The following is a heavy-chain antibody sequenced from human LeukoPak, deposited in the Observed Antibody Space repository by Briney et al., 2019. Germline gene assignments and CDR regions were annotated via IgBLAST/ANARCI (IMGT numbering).Heavy chain of an antibody. D-gene: IGHD4-17*01. V-gene: IGHV3-23*01. CDR3: ARGSSDYGDYGVFDY. CDR2: ISGSGGST. Sequence: GGSLRLSCAASGFTFSSYAMSWVRQAPGKGLEWVSAISGSGGSTYYADSVKGRFTISRDNSKNTLYLQMNSLRAEDTAVYYCARGSSDYGDYGVFDYWGQGTLVTVSS. J-gene: IGHJ4*02. CDR1: GFTFSSYA.